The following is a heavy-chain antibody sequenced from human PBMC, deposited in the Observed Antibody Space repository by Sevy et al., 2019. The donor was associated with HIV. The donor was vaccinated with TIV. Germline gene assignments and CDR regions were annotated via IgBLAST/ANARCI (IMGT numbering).Heavy chain of an antibody. Sequence: GGSLRLSCAASVFSFSSYWMHWVRQVPGKGLVWLSRINSDGTYTKYGDSAKGRFTISRDNAKNTLYLQMDSLRAEDTAVYYCARDKVEGGTMVQDNDYWGQGTLVTVSS. J-gene: IGHJ4*02. CDR1: VFSFSSYW. CDR3: ARDKVEGGTMVQDNDY. V-gene: IGHV3-74*03. D-gene: IGHD3-10*01. CDR2: INSDGTYT.